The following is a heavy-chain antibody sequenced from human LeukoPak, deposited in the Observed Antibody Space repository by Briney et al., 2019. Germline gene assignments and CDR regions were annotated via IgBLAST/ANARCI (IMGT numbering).Heavy chain of an antibody. CDR3: ARTDIVVVTAIPDRSAFDI. J-gene: IGHJ3*02. V-gene: IGHV1-46*01. Sequence: ASVKVSCKAFGYTFTSNYMHWVRQAPGQGPEWMGVISPSGGSTTYAQKFQGRVTLTRDMSTSTDYLELSSLRSEDTAVYYCARTDIVVVTAIPDRSAFDIWGQGTMVTVSS. CDR1: GYTFTSNY. CDR2: ISPSGGST. D-gene: IGHD2-21*02.